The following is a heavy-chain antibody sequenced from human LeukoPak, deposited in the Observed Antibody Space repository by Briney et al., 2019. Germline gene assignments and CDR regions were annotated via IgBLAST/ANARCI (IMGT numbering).Heavy chain of an antibody. CDR3: ARDLKELGYCSSTCCLSNWFDP. V-gene: IGHV4-4*07. CDR1: GGSISSYY. J-gene: IGHJ5*02. Sequence: SETLSLTCTVSGGSISSYYWSWIRQPAGKGLEWIGRIYTSGSTNYNPSLKSRVTMSVDTSKNQFSLKLSSVTAADTAVYYCARDLKELGYCSSTCCLSNWFDPWGQGTLVTVSS. D-gene: IGHD2-2*01. CDR2: IYTSGST.